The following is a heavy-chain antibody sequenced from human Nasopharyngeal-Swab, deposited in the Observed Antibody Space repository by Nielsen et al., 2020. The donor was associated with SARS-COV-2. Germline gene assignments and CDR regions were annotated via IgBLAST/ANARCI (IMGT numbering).Heavy chain of an antibody. V-gene: IGHV1-69*13. D-gene: IGHD3-9*01. CDR1: GGTFSSYA. CDR2: IIPIFGTA. J-gene: IGHJ6*02. Sequence: SVKVSCKASGGTFSSYAISWGRQAPGKGLEWMGGIIPIFGTANYAQKLQGRVTITADESTSTAYMELSSLRSEDTAVYYCARSRTYYDILTGSPVYYYYYGMDVWGQGTTVTVSS. CDR3: ARSRTYYDILTGSPVYYYYYGMDV.